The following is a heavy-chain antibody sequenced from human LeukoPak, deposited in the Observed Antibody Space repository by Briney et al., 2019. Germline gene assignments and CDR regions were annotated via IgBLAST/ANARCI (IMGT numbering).Heavy chain of an antibody. V-gene: IGHV3-7*01. D-gene: IGHD3-10*02. CDR3: AELGITMIGGV. Sequence: GGSLRLSCAASGFIFSGYWMSWVRQAPGKGLEWVANINLDGSEKYYVDSVKGRFTISRDNAKNSLYLQMNSLRAEDTAVYYCAELGITMIGGVWGKGTTVTISS. CDR1: GFIFSGYW. CDR2: INLDGSEK. J-gene: IGHJ6*04.